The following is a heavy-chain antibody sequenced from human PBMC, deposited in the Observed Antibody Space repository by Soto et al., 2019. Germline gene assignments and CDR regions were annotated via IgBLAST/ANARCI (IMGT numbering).Heavy chain of an antibody. Sequence: EVQLLESGGGLVQPGGSLRLSCAASGFIFSNFAMSWVRQAPGKGLEWVSGISGSGGSTSYADSVKGRFTISRDNSKNTLYLQMNSLRAEDTAIYNCAKAWSNCGSDCYSDYWGQGTLFTVSS. V-gene: IGHV3-23*01. CDR1: GFIFSNFA. D-gene: IGHD2-21*02. J-gene: IGHJ4*02. CDR3: AKAWSNCGSDCYSDY. CDR2: ISGSGGST.